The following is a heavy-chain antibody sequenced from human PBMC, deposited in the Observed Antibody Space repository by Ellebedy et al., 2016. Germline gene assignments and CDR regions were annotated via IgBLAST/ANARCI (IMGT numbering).Heavy chain of an antibody. D-gene: IGHD3-16*01. CDR3: TRGGLDNSFDV. Sequence: GESLKISCTASGFTFSSYVMSWVRQAPGKGLKWVSGISRIDDSTYYADSVKGRFTISRDNAKNSVYLQMNSLRDEDTAVYYCTRGGLDNSFDVWGQGTMVTVSS. V-gene: IGHV3-23*01. J-gene: IGHJ3*01. CDR1: GFTFSSYV. CDR2: ISRIDDST.